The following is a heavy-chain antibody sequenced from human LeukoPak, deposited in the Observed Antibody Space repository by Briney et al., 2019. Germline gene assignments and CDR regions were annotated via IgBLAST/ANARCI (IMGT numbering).Heavy chain of an antibody. V-gene: IGHV4-31*03. D-gene: IGHD3-3*01. Sequence: SETLSLTCTVSGGSISSGGYYWSWVRQHPGKGLEWIGYIYYSGSTYYNPSLKSRVTISVDTSKNQFSLKLSSVTAADTAVYYCARGADERYDFWSGAKGGIDYWGQGTLVTVSS. CDR3: ARGADERYDFWSGAKGGIDY. J-gene: IGHJ4*02. CDR1: GGSISSGGYY. CDR2: IYYSGST.